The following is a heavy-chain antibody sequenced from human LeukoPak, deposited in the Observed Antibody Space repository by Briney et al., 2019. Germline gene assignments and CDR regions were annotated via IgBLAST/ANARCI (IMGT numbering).Heavy chain of an antibody. CDR3: ARATGYSSGWENFFDY. V-gene: IGHV3-21*01. Sequence: GGSLRLSCAASGFTFSSYSMNWVRQAPGKGLEWVSSISTSNNYTSCADSVKGRFTISRDNAKNSLYLQMNSLRAEDTALYFCARATGYSSGWENFFDYWGQGTLVTVSS. J-gene: IGHJ4*02. CDR2: ISTSNNYT. D-gene: IGHD6-19*01. CDR1: GFTFSSYS.